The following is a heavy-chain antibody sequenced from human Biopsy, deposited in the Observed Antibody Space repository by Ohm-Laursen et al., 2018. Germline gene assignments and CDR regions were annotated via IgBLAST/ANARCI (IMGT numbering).Heavy chain of an antibody. CDR1: GFSFTGYY. CDR3: ARNTGWYGDLYYFDY. CDR2: INPSGSTT. Sequence: ASVKVSCKASGFSFTGYYIHWVRQAPGQGLEWMGRINPSGSTTSYPRIFQGRVTMTRDTSKSTVYMELSSLRSADTAVYFCARNTGWYGDLYYFDYWGQGTLVTVSS. V-gene: IGHV1-46*01. J-gene: IGHJ4*02. D-gene: IGHD6-19*01.